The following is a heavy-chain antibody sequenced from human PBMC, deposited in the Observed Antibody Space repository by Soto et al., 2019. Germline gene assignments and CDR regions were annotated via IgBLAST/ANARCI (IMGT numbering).Heavy chain of an antibody. Sequence: WVRQTPGRGLEWVGFIYPGDSETRYSPSFEGHVTISADRSSKTAYLQWRGLKASDTATYYCARHRRAIVATTDPLDIWGQGTKVTVSS. CDR3: ARHRRAIVATTDPLDI. J-gene: IGHJ3*02. CDR2: IYPGDSET. D-gene: IGHD1-26*01. V-gene: IGHV5-51*01.